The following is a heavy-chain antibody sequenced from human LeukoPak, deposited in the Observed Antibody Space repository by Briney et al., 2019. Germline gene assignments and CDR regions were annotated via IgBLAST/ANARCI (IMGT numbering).Heavy chain of an antibody. CDR2: IYYSGST. CDR3: ARHLGIAAAVDAFDI. CDR1: GGSISSSSYY. J-gene: IGHJ3*02. Sequence: SETLSLTCTVSGGSISSSSYYWGWIRQPPGKGLEWIGSIYYSGSTYYNPSLKSRVTISVDTSKNQFSLKLSSVTAADTAVYYCARHLGIAAAVDAFDIWGQGTMVTVSS. V-gene: IGHV4-39*01. D-gene: IGHD6-13*01.